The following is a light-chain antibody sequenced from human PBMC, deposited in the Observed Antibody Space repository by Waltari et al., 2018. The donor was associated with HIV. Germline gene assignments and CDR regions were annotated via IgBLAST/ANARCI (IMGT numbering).Light chain of an antibody. CDR2: QDI. CDR1: RLGDKY. V-gene: IGLV3-1*01. Sequence: SYELTQPPSVSVSPGQTASITCSGERLGDKYACWYQQKPGQSPVLVIYQDIKRPSGIPERFSGSNSGNTATLTVSGTQPMDEADYYCQAWDRSNVVFGGGTKLTVL. J-gene: IGLJ2*01. CDR3: QAWDRSNVV.